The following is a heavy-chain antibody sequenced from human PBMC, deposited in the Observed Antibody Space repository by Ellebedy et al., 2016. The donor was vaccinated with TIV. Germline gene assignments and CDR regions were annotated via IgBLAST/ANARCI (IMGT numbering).Heavy chain of an antibody. V-gene: IGHV3-23*01. CDR1: GFNVSNTD. CDR2: IRDGGRMS. D-gene: IGHD3-9*01. Sequence: GESLKISCVVSGFNVSNTDMTWVRQAPGKQLEWVASIRDGGRMSHYAAPAQGRVTISRDDSRNTLSLEIRSLQVEDTAIYYCTKSRFDWLWGQGALVTVSS. CDR3: TKSRFDWL. J-gene: IGHJ4*02.